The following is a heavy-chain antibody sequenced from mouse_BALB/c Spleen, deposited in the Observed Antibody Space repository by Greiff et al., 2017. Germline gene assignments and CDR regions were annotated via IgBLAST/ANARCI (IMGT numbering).Heavy chain of an antibody. J-gene: IGHJ4*01. CDR2: IYPGDGDT. V-gene: IGHV1-80*01. CDR1: GYAFSSYW. Sequence: VQRVESGAELVRPGSSVKISCKASGYAFSSYWMNWVKQRPGQGLEWIGQIYPGDGDTNYNGKFKGKATLTADKSSSTAYMQLSSLTSEDSAVYFCARGDDGYYHAMDYWGQGTSVTVSS. D-gene: IGHD2-3*01. CDR3: ARGDDGYYHAMDY.